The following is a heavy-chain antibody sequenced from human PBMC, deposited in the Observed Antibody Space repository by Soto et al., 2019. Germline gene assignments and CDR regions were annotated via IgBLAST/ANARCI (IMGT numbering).Heavy chain of an antibody. CDR1: RGSFSGYY. V-gene: IGHV4-34*01. J-gene: IGHJ6*02. Sequence: SETLSLTCAVYRGSFSGYYCSWIRQPPGKGLEWIGEINHSGSTNYNPSLKSRVTISVDTSKNQFSLKLSSVTAADTAVYYCARVVAAISGYYYGMDVWGQGTTVTV. CDR2: INHSGST. D-gene: IGHD2-15*01. CDR3: ARVVAAISGYYYGMDV.